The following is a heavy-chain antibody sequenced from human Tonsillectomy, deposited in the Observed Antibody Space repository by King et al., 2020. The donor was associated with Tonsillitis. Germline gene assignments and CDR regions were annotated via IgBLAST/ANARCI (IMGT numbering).Heavy chain of an antibody. CDR2: IIPIFGAA. Sequence: QLVQSGAEVKKPGSSVKVSCKSSGGTFSSYAISWVRQAPGQGLEWMGGIIPIFGAANNAQKFQGRVTITADESTSTAYMERSSLRSEDTAVYYCARDGADYYDSSNYSAFDIWGQGTMVTVSS. CDR3: ARDGADYYDSSNYSAFDI. J-gene: IGHJ3*02. CDR1: GGTFSSYA. V-gene: IGHV1-69*01. D-gene: IGHD3-22*01.